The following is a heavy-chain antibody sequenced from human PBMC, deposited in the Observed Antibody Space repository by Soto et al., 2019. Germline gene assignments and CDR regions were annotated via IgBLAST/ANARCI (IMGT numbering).Heavy chain of an antibody. CDR3: AKDRDYYFWSRYSYFDY. CDR2: ISGSGGST. Sequence: GGSMRLSCAASGFTFSSHAMSWVRQAPGKGLEWVSAISGSGGSTYYADSGKGRFTISRDNSKNTLYLQMDSLRAEDTAVYYCAKDRDYYFWSRYSYFDYWCQGTLV. J-gene: IGHJ4*02. V-gene: IGHV3-23*01. D-gene: IGHD3-3*01. CDR1: GFTFSSHA.